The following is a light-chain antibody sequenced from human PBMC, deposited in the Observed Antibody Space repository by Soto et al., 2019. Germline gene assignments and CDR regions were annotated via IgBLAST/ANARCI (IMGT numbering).Light chain of an antibody. Sequence: DIPMTQSPSTLSASVGDRVTITCRASQSISSWLAWYQQKPGKAPRLLMYDASSLESGAPSRFSGSGSGTEFTLTISSLQPDDFATYYCQQYNSYPWTFGQGTKVEIK. V-gene: IGKV1-5*01. CDR1: QSISSW. CDR2: DAS. J-gene: IGKJ1*01. CDR3: QQYNSYPWT.